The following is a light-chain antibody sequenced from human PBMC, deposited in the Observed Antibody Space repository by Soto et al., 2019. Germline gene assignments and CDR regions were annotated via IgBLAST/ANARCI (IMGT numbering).Light chain of an antibody. V-gene: IGKV1-5*01. CDR2: DAS. J-gene: IGKJ3*01. CDR3: QHATDYWGT. Sequence: DIQMTQSPSSLSASIGDRVSITCRASQSLTTRLAWYQHEPGKAPKLLIYDASTLHDGAPSRFSGSGAGTEFTLAINSLQPDDDAPYYCQHATDYWGTFGPGNRVDIK. CDR1: QSLTTR.